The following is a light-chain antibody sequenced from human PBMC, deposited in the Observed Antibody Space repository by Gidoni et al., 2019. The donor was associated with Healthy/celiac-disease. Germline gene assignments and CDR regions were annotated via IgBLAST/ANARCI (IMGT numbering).Light chain of an antibody. V-gene: IGLV3-1*01. J-gene: IGLJ2*01. CDR1: KLGDKY. CDR2: QDS. Sequence: SYELTHPPSVSASPGQTASITCSGDKLGDKYACWYQQKPGQSPVLVIYQDSKRPSGIPERFSGSNSGNTATLTISGTQAMDEADYYCQAWDSSTVVFGGGTKLTVL. CDR3: QAWDSSTVV.